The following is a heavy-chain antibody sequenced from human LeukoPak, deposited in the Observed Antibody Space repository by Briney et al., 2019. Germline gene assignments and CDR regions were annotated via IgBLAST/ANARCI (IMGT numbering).Heavy chain of an antibody. CDR3: AKVLIEAAADPIADGTDV. D-gene: IGHD6-13*01. CDR2: ISYDGSNK. Sequence: GGSLRLSCAASGFTFSSYGMHWVRQAPGKGLEWVAVISYDGSNKYYADSVKGRFTISRDNSKNTLYLQMNSLRAEDTAVYYCAKVLIEAAADPIADGTDVWGQGTTVTVSS. J-gene: IGHJ6*02. CDR1: GFTFSSYG. V-gene: IGHV3-30*18.